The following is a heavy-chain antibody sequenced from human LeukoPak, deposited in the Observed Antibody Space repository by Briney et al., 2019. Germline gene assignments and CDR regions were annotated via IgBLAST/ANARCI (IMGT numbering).Heavy chain of an antibody. Sequence: GGSLRLSCAASGFTFSSYAMSWVRQAPGRGLEWVSGISGSGDNTYYADSVKGRFTISRDNSKNTLYVQVNSLGTEDTAAYYCAKGSYYDSSGSFYFDYWGQGTLVTVSS. V-gene: IGHV3-23*01. CDR3: AKGSYYDSSGSFYFDY. CDR1: GFTFSSYA. CDR2: ISGSGDNT. D-gene: IGHD3-22*01. J-gene: IGHJ4*02.